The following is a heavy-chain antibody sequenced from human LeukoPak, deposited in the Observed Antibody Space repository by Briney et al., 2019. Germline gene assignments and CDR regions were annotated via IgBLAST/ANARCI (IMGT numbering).Heavy chain of an antibody. CDR1: GFTFSAYW. D-gene: IGHD6-19*01. J-gene: IGHJ4*02. V-gene: IGHV3-7*01. CDR2: IIEGGDVK. Sequence: GGSLRLSCAASGFTFSAYWMTWVRQAPGKGLAWVANIIEGGDVKYYVDSVKGRFTISRDNTKNSLYLQMTSLRADDTAVYYCARVGKNGWDFDHWGQGTLATVSS. CDR3: ARVGKNGWDFDH.